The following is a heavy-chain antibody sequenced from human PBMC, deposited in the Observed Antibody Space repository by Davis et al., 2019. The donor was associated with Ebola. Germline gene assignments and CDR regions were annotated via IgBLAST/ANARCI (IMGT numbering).Heavy chain of an antibody. CDR2: IIPIFGTA. Sequence: SVKVSCKASGGTFSSYAISWVRQAPGQGLEWMGGIIPIFGTANYAQKFQGRVTITADKSTSTAYMELSSLRSEDTAVYYCARDRGGMTTVTIYYYGMDVWGQGTTVTVSS. D-gene: IGHD4-11*01. V-gene: IGHV1-69*06. CDR1: GGTFSSYA. CDR3: ARDRGGMTTVTIYYYGMDV. J-gene: IGHJ6*02.